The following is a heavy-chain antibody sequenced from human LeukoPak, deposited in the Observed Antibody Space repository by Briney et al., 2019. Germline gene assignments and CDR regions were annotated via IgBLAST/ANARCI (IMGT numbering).Heavy chain of an antibody. CDR1: GFTFSSYG. CDR2: IWYDGSNK. CDR3: ARDQGYSYGLDY. Sequence: GRSLRLPCAASGFTFSSYGMHWVRQAPGKGLEWVAVIWYDGSNKYYADSVKGRFTISRDNSKNTLYLQMNSLRAEDTAVYYCARDQGYSYGLDYWGQGTLVTVSS. V-gene: IGHV3-33*01. D-gene: IGHD5-18*01. J-gene: IGHJ4*02.